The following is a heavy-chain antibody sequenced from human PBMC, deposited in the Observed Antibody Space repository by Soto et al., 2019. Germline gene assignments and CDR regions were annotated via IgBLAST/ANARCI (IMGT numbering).Heavy chain of an antibody. Sequence: HPVGSLRLSCATSGFDFSNTWIHWVRQVPGQGLVWVSRINSDGSSIIYADSVKGRFTLSRDNAKNTLYLQMNSLRAEDTAVYYCAKPLKPLYSSSWYVLGYWGQGTLVTVSS. CDR2: INSDGSSI. D-gene: IGHD6-13*01. CDR1: GFDFSNTW. J-gene: IGHJ4*02. CDR3: AKPLKPLYSSSWYVLGY. V-gene: IGHV3-74*01.